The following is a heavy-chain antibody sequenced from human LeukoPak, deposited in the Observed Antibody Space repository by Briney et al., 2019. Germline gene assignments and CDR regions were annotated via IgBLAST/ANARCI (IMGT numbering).Heavy chain of an antibody. Sequence: GASVKVSCKASGGTFSSYAISWVRQAPGQGLEWMGGIIPIFGTANYAQKFQGRVTITTDESTSTAYMELSSLRSEDTAVYYCARESIAAAGTYYYYYMDVWGKGTTVTVSS. CDR1: GGTFSSYA. CDR3: ARESIAAAGTYYYYYMDV. CDR2: IIPIFGTA. J-gene: IGHJ6*03. V-gene: IGHV1-69*05. D-gene: IGHD6-13*01.